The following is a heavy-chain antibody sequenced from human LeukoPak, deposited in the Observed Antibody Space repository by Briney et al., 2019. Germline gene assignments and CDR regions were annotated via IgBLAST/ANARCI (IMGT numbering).Heavy chain of an antibody. CDR3: ASSSSWYPFDVDY. CDR2: INAGNGNT. V-gene: IGHV1-3*01. Sequence: ASVTVSCKASGGTFSSYAMHWVRQAPGQRLEWMGWINAGNGNTKYSQKFQGRVTITRDTSASTAYMELSSLRSEDTAVYYCASSSSWYPFDVDYWGQGTLVTVSS. J-gene: IGHJ4*02. D-gene: IGHD6-13*01. CDR1: GGTFSSYA.